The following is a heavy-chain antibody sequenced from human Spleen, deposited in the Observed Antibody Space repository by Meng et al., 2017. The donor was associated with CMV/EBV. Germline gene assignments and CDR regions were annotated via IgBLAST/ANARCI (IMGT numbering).Heavy chain of an antibody. V-gene: IGHV1-18*01. CDR1: GYSFSSFS. CDR2: ISVYSGST. Sequence: SGYSFSSFSSSWLPQARGQGREWMGWISVYSGSTNYAQKFQGRVTMTTDRSTSTAHMELRSLRADDTAVYYCARESDVGYSGGVLEYWGQGTLVTVSS. CDR3: ARESDVGYSGGVLEY. J-gene: IGHJ4*02. D-gene: IGHD5-12*01.